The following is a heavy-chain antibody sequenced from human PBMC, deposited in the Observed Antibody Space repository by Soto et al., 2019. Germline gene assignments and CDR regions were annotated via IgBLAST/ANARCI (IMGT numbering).Heavy chain of an antibody. V-gene: IGHV3-11*01. J-gene: IGHJ4*02. CDR3: AIQDTAMVPVLAV. CDR2: ISSSGSTI. D-gene: IGHD5-18*01. Sequence: QVQLVESGGGLVKPGGSLRLSCAASGFTFSDYYMSWIRQAPGKGLEWVSYISSSGSTIYYADSVKGRFTISRDNAKNSLYLQKNSLRDEDTAVYYGAIQDTAMVPVLAVWGQGTLVTVSS. CDR1: GFTFSDYY.